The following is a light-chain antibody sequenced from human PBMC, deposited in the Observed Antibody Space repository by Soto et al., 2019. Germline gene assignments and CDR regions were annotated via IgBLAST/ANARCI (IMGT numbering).Light chain of an antibody. CDR1: QDISNY. J-gene: IGKJ3*01. V-gene: IGKV1-33*01. CDR2: GAS. CDR3: QQYDNLPFT. Sequence: DIQMTQSPSSLSASVGDRVTITCQASQDISNYLNWYQQIPGQAPKLLIYGASNLATGVPSRCSGSASGTDFSFTISSLQPEDIATYYCQQYDNLPFTFGPGTKVDIK.